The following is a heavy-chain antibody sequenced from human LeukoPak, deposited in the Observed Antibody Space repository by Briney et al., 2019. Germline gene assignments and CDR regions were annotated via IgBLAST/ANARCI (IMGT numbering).Heavy chain of an antibody. CDR2: ISWNSGSI. CDR1: GFSFDDYA. J-gene: IGHJ3*02. V-gene: IGHV3-9*01. CDR3: VKDMGLRGNDAFDI. Sequence: PGGSLRLSCAASGFSFDDYAMHWVRQAPGKGLEWVTGISWNSGSIGYADSVKGRFTISRDNAKNSLYLQMNSLRTEDTALYYCVKDMGLRGNDAFDIWGQGTMVTVSS. D-gene: IGHD3-10*01.